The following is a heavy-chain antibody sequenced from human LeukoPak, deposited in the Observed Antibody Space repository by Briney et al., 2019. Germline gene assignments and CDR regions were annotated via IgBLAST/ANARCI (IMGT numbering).Heavy chain of an antibody. D-gene: IGHD2-21*02. CDR1: GFTFDDYG. CDR3: ARGIVVVTAIALDY. V-gene: IGHV3-20*04. J-gene: IGHJ4*02. CDR2: INWNGGST. Sequence: GGSLRLSCAASGFTFDDYGMSWVRQAPGKGLEWVSGINWNGGSTGYADSVKGRFTISRDNAKNTLYLQMNSLRAEDTAVYYCARGIVVVTAIALDYWGQGTLVTVSS.